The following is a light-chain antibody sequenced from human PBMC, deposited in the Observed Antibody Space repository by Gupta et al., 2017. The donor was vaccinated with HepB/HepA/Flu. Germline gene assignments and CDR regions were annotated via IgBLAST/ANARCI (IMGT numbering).Light chain of an antibody. J-gene: IGLJ2*01. CDR3: QAWDSMVV. Sequence: SYELIQSQSVSLSPGQTASINCSGDKLGEKYASWYQQKPGQSPLLVIYEDKKRPSGIPERFSGSNSGNTATLAISGTQAMDEADDYCQAWDSMVVFGGGTKLTVL. CDR2: EDK. V-gene: IGLV3-1*01. CDR1: KLGEKY.